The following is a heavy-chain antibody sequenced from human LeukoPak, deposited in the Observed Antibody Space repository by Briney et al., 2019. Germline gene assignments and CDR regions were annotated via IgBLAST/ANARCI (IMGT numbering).Heavy chain of an antibody. CDR2: ISGSGGST. CDR1: GFIFSSYA. Sequence: GGSLRLSCAASGFIFSSYAMNWVRQAPGKGLEWVSAISGSGGSTYYADSVKGRFTISRDNSKNTLYLQMNSLRAEDTAIYYRAKDHTGLLWFGGMDVWGKGTTVTVSS. J-gene: IGHJ6*03. D-gene: IGHD3-10*01. V-gene: IGHV3-23*01. CDR3: AKDHTGLLWFGGMDV.